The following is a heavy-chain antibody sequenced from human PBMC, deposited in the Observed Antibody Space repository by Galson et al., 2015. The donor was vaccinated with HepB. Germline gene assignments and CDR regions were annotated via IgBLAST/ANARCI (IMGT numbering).Heavy chain of an antibody. J-gene: IGHJ4*02. CDR1: GYTFSDYG. V-gene: IGHV1-18*01. CDR2: INAYNGNT. Sequence: SVKVSCKASGYTFSDYGISWVRQAPGQGLEWMGWINAYNGNTNYAQKFQGRVTMTADTSTKTAYMELRTLRSNDTAVYYCARGRVEYPQLHSVSGAGILDYWGQGTLVTVSS. CDR3: ARGRVEYPQLHSVSGAGILDY. D-gene: IGHD6-13*01.